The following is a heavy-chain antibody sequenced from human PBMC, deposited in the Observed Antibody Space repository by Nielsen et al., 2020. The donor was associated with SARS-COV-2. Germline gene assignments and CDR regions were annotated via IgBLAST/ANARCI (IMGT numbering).Heavy chain of an antibody. CDR1: GFTFSSYS. CDR2: ISSSSSYI. V-gene: IGHV3-21*01. CDR3: ARDPGWLQFDC. Sequence: GGSLRLSCAASGFTFSSYSMNWVRQAPGKGLEWVSSISSSSSYIYYADSVKGRFTISRDNAKNSLYLQMNSLRAEDTAVYYCARDPGWLQFDCWGQGTLVTVSS. J-gene: IGHJ4*02. D-gene: IGHD5-24*01.